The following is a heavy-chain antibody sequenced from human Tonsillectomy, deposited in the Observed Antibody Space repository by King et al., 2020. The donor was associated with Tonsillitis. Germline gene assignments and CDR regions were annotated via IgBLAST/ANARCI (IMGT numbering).Heavy chain of an antibody. CDR1: GASMSSGTYY. Sequence: PLQESGPGLVKPSQTLSLTCTVSGASMSSGTYYWSWIRQPAGKGLEWIGRIYTSGSTDYNPSLESRVTMSTDTSRNQFSLKLSSVTAADTAVYYCARGGDLSTGGSLFDPWGQGTLVTVSS. D-gene: IGHD3-9*01. CDR3: ARGGDLSTGGSLFDP. CDR2: IYTSGST. V-gene: IGHV4-61*02. J-gene: IGHJ5*02.